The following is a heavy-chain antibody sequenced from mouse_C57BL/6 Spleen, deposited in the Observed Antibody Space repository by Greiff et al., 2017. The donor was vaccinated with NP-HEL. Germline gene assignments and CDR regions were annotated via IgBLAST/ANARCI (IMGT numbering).Heavy chain of an antibody. D-gene: IGHD2-5*01. J-gene: IGHJ4*01. Sequence: EVQLVESGPGMVKPSQSLSLTCTVTGYSITSGYDWHWIRHFPGNKLEWMGYISYSGSTNYNPSLKSRISITHDTSKNHFFLKLNSVTTENTATYYCARSNYPYAMDYWGQGTSVTVSS. CDR2: ISYSGST. CDR3: ARSNYPYAMDY. CDR1: GYSITSGYD. V-gene: IGHV3-1*01.